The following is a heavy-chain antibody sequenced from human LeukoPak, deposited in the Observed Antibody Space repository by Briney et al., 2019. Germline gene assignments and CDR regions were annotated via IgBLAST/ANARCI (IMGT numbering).Heavy chain of an antibody. J-gene: IGHJ4*02. CDR1: GGSISSSIYY. CDR2: IHYSGST. V-gene: IGHV4-39*01. Sequence: SETLSLTCTVSGGSISSSIYYWCLIRQPPGKGLEWIGSIHYSGSTYYNPSLKSRVTISVDTSKNQFSLRLRSVTAADTAVYHCARPSVFGSGDYFDYWGQGILVTVSS. CDR3: ARPSVFGSGDYFDY. D-gene: IGHD3-3*01.